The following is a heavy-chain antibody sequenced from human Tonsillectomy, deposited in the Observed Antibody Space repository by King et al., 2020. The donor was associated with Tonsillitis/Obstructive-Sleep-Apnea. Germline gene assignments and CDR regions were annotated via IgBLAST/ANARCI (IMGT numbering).Heavy chain of an antibody. D-gene: IGHD2-21*01. CDR3: AREPYLTAFDI. CDR2: ISTYNGNI. Sequence: VQLVESGAEVKKPGASVTVSCTASGYTFTSFGINWVRQAPGQGLEWMGWISTYNGNINFAQKLQGRVTMTSDTSTSTAYMELWSLRSDDTAVYYCAREPYLTAFDIWGQGTMVTVSS. J-gene: IGHJ3*02. CDR1: GYTFTSFG. V-gene: IGHV1-18*01.